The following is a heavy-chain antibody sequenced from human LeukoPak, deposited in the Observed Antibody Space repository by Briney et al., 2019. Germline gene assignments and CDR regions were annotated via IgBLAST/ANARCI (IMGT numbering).Heavy chain of an antibody. CDR3: ARGLELYYFVY. Sequence: SETLSLTCTVSGGSISSYYWSWIRQSPGKGLEWIGYIYYSGSTNYNPSLKSRVTTSVDTSKNQFSLKLSSVTAADTAVYYCARGLELYYFVYWGQGTLVTVSS. CDR2: IYYSGST. V-gene: IGHV4-59*01. CDR1: GGSISSYY. D-gene: IGHD1-7*01. J-gene: IGHJ4*02.